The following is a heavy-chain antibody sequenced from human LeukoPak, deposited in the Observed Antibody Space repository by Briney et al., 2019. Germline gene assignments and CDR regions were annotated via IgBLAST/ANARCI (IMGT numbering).Heavy chain of an antibody. CDR2: IYHSGST. CDR1: GYSISSGYY. Sequence: SETLSLTCTVSGYSISSGYYWGWIRQPPGKGLEWIGSIYHSGSTYYNPSLKSRVTISVDTSKNQFSLKLSSVTAADTAVYYCARAGYNWNLDYWGQGTLVTVSS. CDR3: ARAGYNWNLDY. J-gene: IGHJ4*02. D-gene: IGHD1-20*01. V-gene: IGHV4-38-2*02.